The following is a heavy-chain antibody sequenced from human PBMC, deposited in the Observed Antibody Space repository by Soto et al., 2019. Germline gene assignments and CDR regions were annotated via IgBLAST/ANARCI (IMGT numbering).Heavy chain of an antibody. J-gene: IGHJ3*02. Sequence: GGSLRLSCAASGFTFSDYYMSWIRQAPGKGLEWVSYISSSGSTIYYADSVKGRFTISRDNAKNSLYLQMNSLRAEDTAVYYCARDWRGQLGDLVAFDIWGQGTMVTVSS. CDR1: GFTFSDYY. CDR2: ISSSGSTI. D-gene: IGHD6-6*01. V-gene: IGHV3-11*01. CDR3: ARDWRGQLGDLVAFDI.